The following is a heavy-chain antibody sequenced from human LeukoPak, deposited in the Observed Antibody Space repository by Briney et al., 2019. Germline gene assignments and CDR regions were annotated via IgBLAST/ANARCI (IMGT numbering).Heavy chain of an antibody. Sequence: GGSLRLSCAASGFTFSDYSMNWVRQAPGKGLEWISYIGISSGNTKYADSVKGRFTISGDSAKSSLYLQMNSLRAEDTAVYYCARDGYCSSTSCYPYYYYMDVRGKGTTVTVSS. CDR3: ARDGYCSSTSCYPYYYYMDV. CDR1: GFTFSDYS. D-gene: IGHD2-2*03. V-gene: IGHV3-48*04. J-gene: IGHJ6*03. CDR2: IGISSGNT.